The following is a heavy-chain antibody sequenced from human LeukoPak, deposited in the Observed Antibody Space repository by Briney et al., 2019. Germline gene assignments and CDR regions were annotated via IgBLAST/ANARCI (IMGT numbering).Heavy chain of an antibody. D-gene: IGHD1-14*01. V-gene: IGHV4-31*03. J-gene: IGHJ4*02. CDR1: GGSISSGGSY. Sequence: SETLSLTCTVSGGSISSGGSYWSWIRQHPGKGLEWIGYIYYSGSAYYNPSLKSRVPISVDTSKIQFSLKLSSVTAADTAVYYCARARPPGAPYYFDYWGQGTLVTVSS. CDR2: IYYSGSA. CDR3: ARARPPGAPYYFDY.